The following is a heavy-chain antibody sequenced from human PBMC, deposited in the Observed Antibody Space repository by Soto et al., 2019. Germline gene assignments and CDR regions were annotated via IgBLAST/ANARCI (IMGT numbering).Heavy chain of an antibody. V-gene: IGHV4-61*01. Sequence: PSETLSLTCTVSGASVTSSRYYWNWIRQPPGKGLEWIGFLNYGGRTIYDPSLRSRVTILVDTSKNEFSLKLSSVIAADTAVYYCARWDFYYGMDAWGQGTTVTGSS. J-gene: IGHJ6*02. CDR2: LNYGGRT. CDR1: GASVTSSRYY. CDR3: ARWDFYYGMDA.